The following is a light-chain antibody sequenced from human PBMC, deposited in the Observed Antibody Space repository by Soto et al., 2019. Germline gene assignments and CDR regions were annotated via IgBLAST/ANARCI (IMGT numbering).Light chain of an antibody. J-gene: IGKJ1*01. CDR2: GAS. CDR1: QTVTSTF. Sequence: IVLTQSPGTLSLSPGERAILSCRASQTVTSTFLAWYQQKPGQAPRLLIYGASRRATGIPDRFSGSGSGTDFNLTITRLEPEDFAVYYCHQYDSSRTFGQGTKVEMK. V-gene: IGKV3-20*01. CDR3: HQYDSSRT.